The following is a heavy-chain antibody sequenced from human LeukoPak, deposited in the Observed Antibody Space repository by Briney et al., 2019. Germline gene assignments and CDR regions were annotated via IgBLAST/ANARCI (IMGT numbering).Heavy chain of an antibody. D-gene: IGHD6-13*01. CDR2: INPSGGST. CDR3: ARDLGSSSSSRTNWFDP. V-gene: IGHV1-46*01. Sequence: ASVKVSCKASGYTFTSYYMHWVRQAPGQGLEWMGIINPSGGSTSYAQKFQGRVTMTRDMSTSTVYMELSSLRSEDTAAYYCARDLGSSSSSRTNWFDPWGQGTLVTVSS. J-gene: IGHJ5*02. CDR1: GYTFTSYY.